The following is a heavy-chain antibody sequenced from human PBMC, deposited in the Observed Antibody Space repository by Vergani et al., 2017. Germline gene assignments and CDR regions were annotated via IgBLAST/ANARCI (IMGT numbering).Heavy chain of an antibody. D-gene: IGHD2-2*01. CDR2: ISGSGGST. Sequence: EVQLLESGGGLVQPGGSLRLSCAASGFTFSSYAMSWVRQAPGKGLEWVSAISGSGGSTYYADSVKGRFTIPRDNSKNTLYLQMNSLRADDTAVYYCAKAAVLVVVPAAIDYWGQGTLVTVSS. CDR1: GFTFSSYA. CDR3: AKAAVLVVVPAAIDY. V-gene: IGHV3-23*01. J-gene: IGHJ4*02.